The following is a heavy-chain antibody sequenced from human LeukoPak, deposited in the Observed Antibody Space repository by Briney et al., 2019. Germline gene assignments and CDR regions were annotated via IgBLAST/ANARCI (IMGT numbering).Heavy chain of an antibody. J-gene: IGHJ6*03. V-gene: IGHV4-4*07. CDR2: IYTSGST. D-gene: IGHD2-2*02. CDR3: ARSGDRYCSSTSCYTYMDV. Sequence: SETLSLTCTVSGGSISSYYWSWIRQPAGKGLEWIGRIYTSGSTNYNPSLKSRVTMSVDTSKNQFSLKLSSVTAADTAVYYCARSGDRYCSSTSCYTYMDVWGKGTTVTVSS. CDR1: GGSISSYY.